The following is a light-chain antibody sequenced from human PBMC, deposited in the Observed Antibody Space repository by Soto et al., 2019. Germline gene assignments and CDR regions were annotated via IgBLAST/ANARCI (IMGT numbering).Light chain of an antibody. J-gene: IGKJ4*01. V-gene: IGKV3-11*01. CDR1: QSVTNY. CDR2: DVS. Sequence: EIVLTQSPATLSLSPGESATLSCRASQSVTNYLAWYQHKPGQAPRLLIYDVSNRATGIPARFSGSGSGADFTLTISSLEPEDFAVYYCQQYNSWPLTFGGGTKVEIK. CDR3: QQYNSWPLT.